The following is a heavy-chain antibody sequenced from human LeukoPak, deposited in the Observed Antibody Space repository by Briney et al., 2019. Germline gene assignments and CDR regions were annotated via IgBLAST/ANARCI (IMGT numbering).Heavy chain of an antibody. D-gene: IGHD2-8*01. CDR2: INPNSGGT. Sequence: ASVKVSCKASGYTFTGYYMHWVRQAPGQGLEWMGWINPNSGGTNYAQKFQGRVTMTRDTSISTAYMEPSRLRSDDTAVYYCARDPGCTNGVCYPYYYYYMDVWGKGTTVTVSS. J-gene: IGHJ6*03. CDR3: ARDPGCTNGVCYPYYYYYMDV. V-gene: IGHV1-2*02. CDR1: GYTFTGYY.